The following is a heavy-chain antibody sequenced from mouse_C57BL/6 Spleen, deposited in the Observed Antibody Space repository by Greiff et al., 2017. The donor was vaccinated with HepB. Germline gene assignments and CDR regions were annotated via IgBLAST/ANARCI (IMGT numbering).Heavy chain of an antibody. V-gene: IGHV5-4*01. Sequence: EVQRVESGGGLVKPGGSLKLSCAASGFTFSSYAMSWVRQTPEKRLEWVATISDGGSYTYYPDNVKGRFTISRDNAKNNLYLQVSHLKSEDTAMYYCARSSMIHWYFDVWGTGTTVTVSS. CDR1: GFTFSSYA. J-gene: IGHJ1*03. D-gene: IGHD2-4*01. CDR2: ISDGGSYT. CDR3: ARSSMIHWYFDV.